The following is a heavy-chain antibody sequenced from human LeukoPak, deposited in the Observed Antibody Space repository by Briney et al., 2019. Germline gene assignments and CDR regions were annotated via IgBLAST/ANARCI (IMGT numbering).Heavy chain of an antibody. D-gene: IGHD3-10*01. CDR1: GFTFSSYG. J-gene: IGHJ6*02. CDR2: IRYDGSNK. Sequence: QPGGSLRLSCAASGFTFSSYGMHWVRQAPGKGLEWVAFIRYDGSNKYYADSVKGRFTISRDNSNNTLYLQMNSLRAEDTAVYYCAKGQYGSGSYYSHYYYGMDVWGQGTTVTVSS. CDR3: AKGQYGSGSYYSHYYYGMDV. V-gene: IGHV3-30*02.